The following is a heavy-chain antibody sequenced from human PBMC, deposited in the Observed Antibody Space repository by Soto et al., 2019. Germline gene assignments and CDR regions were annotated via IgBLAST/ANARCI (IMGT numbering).Heavy chain of an antibody. J-gene: IGHJ1*01. V-gene: IGHV1-46*01. CDR3: VRGYCTTSPCSGDFQF. CDR2: IHPSGDT. D-gene: IGHD2-15*01. CDR1: GYKLTTYF. Sequence: ASVKVSCKASGYKLTTYFMHWVRQAPGQGLEWMGMIHPSGDTGYAQKFRGRVTMTIDTSTPTAYMELRNLTSEDTAVYFSVRGYCTTSPCSGDFQFWGQGTLGTVSS.